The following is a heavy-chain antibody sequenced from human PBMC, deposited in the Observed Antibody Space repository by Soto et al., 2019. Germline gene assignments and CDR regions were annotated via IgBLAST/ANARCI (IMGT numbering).Heavy chain of an antibody. V-gene: IGHV4-39*07. CDR1: GGSISSSSYY. D-gene: IGHD3-10*01. CDR2: IYNSGST. Sequence: SETLSLTCTVSGGSISSSSYYWGWIRQPPGKGLEWIGSIYNSGSTNYNPSLKSRVTISVDTSKNQFSLKMSSVNAAETDVYYCASKGDFMYGSGSPWGQGTLVTVSS. CDR3: ASKGDFMYGSGSP. J-gene: IGHJ5*02.